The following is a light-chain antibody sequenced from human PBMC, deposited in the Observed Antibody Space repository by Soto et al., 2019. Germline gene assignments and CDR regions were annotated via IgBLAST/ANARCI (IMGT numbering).Light chain of an antibody. CDR1: QSVSGN. J-gene: IGKJ1*01. CDR3: QQYNNWPWT. Sequence: EIVMTQSPATLSVSPGDRATLSCRASQSVSGNVAWFLQRPGQAPRLLIYDASTRATGIPVRFSGSASGTEFTLTISGLQSEDFAVYYGQQYNNWPWTFGHGTKVEIK. V-gene: IGKV3-15*01. CDR2: DAS.